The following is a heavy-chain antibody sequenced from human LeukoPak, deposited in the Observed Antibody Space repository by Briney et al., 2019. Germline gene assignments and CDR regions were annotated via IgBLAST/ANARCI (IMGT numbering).Heavy chain of an antibody. V-gene: IGHV3-53*01. CDR3: ARDRGYDSSGYYRDYFDY. CDR2: IYSGGST. Sequence: GGSLRLSCAASGFTVSSNYMSWVRQAPGKGLEWVSVIYSGGSTYYADSVKGRFTISRDNSKNTLYLQMNSLRAEDTAVYYCARDRGYDSSGYYRDYFDYWGQGTPVTVSS. J-gene: IGHJ4*02. CDR1: GFTVSSNY. D-gene: IGHD3-22*01.